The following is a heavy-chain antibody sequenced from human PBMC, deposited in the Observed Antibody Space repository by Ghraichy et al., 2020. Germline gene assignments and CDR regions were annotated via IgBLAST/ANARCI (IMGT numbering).Heavy chain of an antibody. CDR3: AKGSFCTGGSCYAETGEYYGVDV. CDR1: GFTFDNHA. V-gene: IGHV3-43*02. J-gene: IGHJ6*02. D-gene: IGHD2-15*01. CDR2: ISGDGVNT. Sequence: GGSLRLSCEVSGFTFDNHAMHWVRQVPGKGLEWVSLISGDGVNTYYGDSVKGRFTISRDNNKNSLFLQMNRLTTEDTALYYCAKGSFCTGGSCYAETGEYYGVDVWGHGTTVTVSS.